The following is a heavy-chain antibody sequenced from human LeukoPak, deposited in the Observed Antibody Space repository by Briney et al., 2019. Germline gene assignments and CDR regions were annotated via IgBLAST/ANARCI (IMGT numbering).Heavy chain of an antibody. D-gene: IGHD1-26*01. V-gene: IGHV3-74*01. CDR3: ARVSSGSYFGYYYYYMD. J-gene: IGHJ6*03. CDR2: XXSDGSST. Sequence: RXXSDGSSTSYADSVKGRFTISRDNAKNTLYLQMNSLRAEDTAVYYCARVSSGSYFGYYYYYMD.